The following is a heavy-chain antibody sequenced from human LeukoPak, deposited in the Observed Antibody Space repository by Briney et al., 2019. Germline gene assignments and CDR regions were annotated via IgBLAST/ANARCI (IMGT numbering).Heavy chain of an antibody. CDR2: IYYSGST. CDR3: ARVLWSGSSTSRYLFDP. V-gene: IGHV4-31*03. Sequence: PSETLSLTCTVSGGSISSGGYYWSWIRQHPGKGLEWIGYIYYSGSTYYNPSLKSRVTISVDTSKNQFSLKLSSVTAADTAVYYCARVLWSGSSTSRYLFDPWGQGTLVTVSS. D-gene: IGHD2-2*01. CDR1: GGSISSGGYY. J-gene: IGHJ5*02.